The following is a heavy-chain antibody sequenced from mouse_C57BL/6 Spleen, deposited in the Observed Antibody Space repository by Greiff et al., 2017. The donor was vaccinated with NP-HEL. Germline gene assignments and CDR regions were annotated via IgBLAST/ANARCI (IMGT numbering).Heavy chain of an antibody. Sequence: EVQVVESGGGLVKPGGSLKLSCAASGFTFSDYGMNWVRQAPEKGLEWVAYISSGSSTIYYADTVKGRFTISRDNAKNTLFLQMTSLRSEDTAMYYCARLGDGSFDYWGQGTTLTVSS. CDR2: ISSGSSTI. D-gene: IGHD2-3*01. CDR3: ARLGDGSFDY. V-gene: IGHV5-17*01. CDR1: GFTFSDYG. J-gene: IGHJ2*01.